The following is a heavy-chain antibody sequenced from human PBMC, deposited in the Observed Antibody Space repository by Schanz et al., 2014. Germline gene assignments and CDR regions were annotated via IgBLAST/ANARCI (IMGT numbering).Heavy chain of an antibody. Sequence: EMQLVESGGGLVQPGGSLRLSCAASGFALSGYWMHWVRQAPGKGLVWVSRINSDGSNTNYADSVKGRFTISRDNAKNTLYLQMNSLRTEDTALYYCAKDSRGSSFDMDVWGQGTTVTVSS. V-gene: IGHV3-74*01. CDR2: INSDGSNT. CDR3: AKDSRGSSFDMDV. CDR1: GFALSGYW. J-gene: IGHJ6*02. D-gene: IGHD1-26*01.